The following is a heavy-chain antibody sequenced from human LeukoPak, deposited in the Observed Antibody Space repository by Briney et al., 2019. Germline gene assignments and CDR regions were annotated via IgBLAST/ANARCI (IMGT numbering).Heavy chain of an antibody. CDR3: AKGSSGYFFDL. CDR2: ISGSGGST. J-gene: IGHJ4*02. Sequence: GGSLRLSCAASGFTFSSYAMSWVRQAPGKGLEWVSAISGSGGSTYYADSVKGRSTISRDNSKNTLYLQMNSLRAEDTALYYCAKGSSGYFFDLWGQGTLVTVSS. CDR1: GFTFSSYA. D-gene: IGHD3-22*01. V-gene: IGHV3-23*01.